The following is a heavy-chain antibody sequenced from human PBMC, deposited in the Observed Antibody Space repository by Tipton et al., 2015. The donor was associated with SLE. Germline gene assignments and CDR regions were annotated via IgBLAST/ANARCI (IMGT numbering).Heavy chain of an antibody. Sequence: TLSLTCTVSGGSISSYYWSWIRQPPGKGLEWIGYIYYSGSTNYNPSLNSRVTLSVDMSKNQFSLKLSSVTAADTAVYYCASSVAWDPFDYWGQGTLVTVSS. CDR1: GGSISSYY. D-gene: IGHD1-26*01. CDR3: ASSVAWDPFDY. J-gene: IGHJ4*02. V-gene: IGHV4-59*01. CDR2: IYYSGST.